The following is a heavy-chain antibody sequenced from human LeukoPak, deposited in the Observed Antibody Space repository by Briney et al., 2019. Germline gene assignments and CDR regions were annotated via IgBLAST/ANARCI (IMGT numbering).Heavy chain of an antibody. CDR3: AKDNKVVGYYYYYMDV. D-gene: IGHD2-15*01. J-gene: IGHJ6*03. V-gene: IGHV3-9*01. CDR2: ISWNSGSI. CDR1: GFTFDDYA. Sequence: GGCLRLSCAASGFTFDDYAMHSVRPAPGKGLEWVSGISWNSGSIGYADSVKGRFTISRDNAKNSLYLQMNSLRAEDTALYYCAKDNKVVGYYYYYMDVWGKGTTVTVSS.